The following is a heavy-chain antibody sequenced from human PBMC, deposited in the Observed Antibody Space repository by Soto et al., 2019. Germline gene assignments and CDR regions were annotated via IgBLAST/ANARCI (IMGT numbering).Heavy chain of an antibody. CDR2: INGSGNST. Sequence: EVQLLESGGGLVQPGGSLRLSCAASGFTFSRYAMTWVRQAPGKGLEWVSGINGSGNSTYYADSVKGRFTISRDNSKNTLYLQMNSLRTEDTAVYYCAKVSQVQFDFWGQGTLVTVSS. V-gene: IGHV3-23*01. CDR3: AKVSQVQFDF. J-gene: IGHJ4*02. CDR1: GFTFSRYA.